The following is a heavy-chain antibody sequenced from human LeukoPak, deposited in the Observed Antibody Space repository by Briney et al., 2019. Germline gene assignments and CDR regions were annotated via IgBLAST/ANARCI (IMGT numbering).Heavy chain of an antibody. V-gene: IGHV3-23*01. CDR2: ISGSGVGT. Sequence: AGSLRLSCAASGFTFSSYAMSWVRQAPGKGLEWVSAISGSGVGTYYADSVKGRFTISRDNSKNTLYPQMNSLRAEDTAVYYCATWGSAAMWRLFDYWGQGTLVTVSS. J-gene: IGHJ4*02. D-gene: IGHD2-2*01. CDR3: ATWGSAAMWRLFDY. CDR1: GFTFSSYA.